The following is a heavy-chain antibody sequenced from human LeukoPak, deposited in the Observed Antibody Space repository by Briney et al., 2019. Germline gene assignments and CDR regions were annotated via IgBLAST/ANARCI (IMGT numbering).Heavy chain of an antibody. V-gene: IGHV3-30*02. CDR2: IRYDGNSK. CDR3: AKGGGYSYENYYYYMDV. J-gene: IGHJ6*03. D-gene: IGHD5-18*01. Sequence: AGGSLRLSCAASGFTFSSYGMHWVRHAPDQGLELVAFIRYDGNSKDYSDSVKGRFTIFRDNSKNTLYLQMTNLRVEDTALYYCAKGGGYSYENYYYYMDVWGKGTTVTVSS. CDR1: GFTFSSYG.